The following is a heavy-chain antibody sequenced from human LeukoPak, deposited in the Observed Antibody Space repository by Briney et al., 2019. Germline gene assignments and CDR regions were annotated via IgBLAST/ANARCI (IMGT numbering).Heavy chain of an antibody. CDR3: ARGFTVVVRGVINRPSYYYYYMDV. V-gene: IGHV1-18*01. J-gene: IGHJ6*03. CDR2: ISAYNGNT. CDR1: GYTFTSYG. Sequence: GASVKVSCKASGYTFTSYGISWVRQAPGQGLEWMGWISAYNGNTNYAQKLQGRVTMTTDTSTSTAYMELSSLRSEDTAVYYCARGFTVVVRGVINRPSYYYYYMDVWGKGTTVTVSS. D-gene: IGHD3-10*01.